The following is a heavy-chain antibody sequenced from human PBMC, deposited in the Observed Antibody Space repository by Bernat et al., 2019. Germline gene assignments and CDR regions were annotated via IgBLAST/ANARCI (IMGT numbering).Heavy chain of an antibody. J-gene: IGHJ4*02. CDR2: IYHSGST. Sequence: QVQLQESGPGLVKPLETLSLTCAVSGYSISSGYYWGWIRQPPGKGLEWIGSIYHSGSTYYNPSLKSRVTISVDTSKNQFSLKLSSVTAADTAVYYCAREAPNQEIDYWGQGTLVTVSS. CDR1: GYSISSGYY. D-gene: IGHD1-14*01. CDR3: AREAPNQEIDY. V-gene: IGHV4-38-2*02.